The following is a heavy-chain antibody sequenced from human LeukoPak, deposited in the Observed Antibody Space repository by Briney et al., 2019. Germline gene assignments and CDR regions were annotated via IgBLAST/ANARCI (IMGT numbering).Heavy chain of an antibody. J-gene: IGHJ4*02. CDR1: GFAFSSYW. Sequence: PGGSLRLSCAASGFAFSSYWMSWVRQAPGKGLEWVANIKRDGSDTYYVDSVKGRFTISRDNAKNSLYLQLNSLRAEDTAVYYCARDAKYYDSRGENYFNYWGQGTLVTVSS. V-gene: IGHV3-7*01. CDR3: ARDAKYYDSRGENYFNY. CDR2: IKRDGSDT. D-gene: IGHD3-22*01.